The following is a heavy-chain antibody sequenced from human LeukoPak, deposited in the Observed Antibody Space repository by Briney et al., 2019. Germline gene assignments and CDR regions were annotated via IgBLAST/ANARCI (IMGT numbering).Heavy chain of an antibody. Sequence: GGSLRLSCAASGFTVSSNYMSWVRQAPGKGLEWVSVIYSGGGTYYADSVKGRFTISRDNSKNTLYLQMNSLRAEDTAVYYCARDRGGGYFDYWGQGTLVTVSS. CDR2: IYSGGGT. V-gene: IGHV3-53*01. CDR3: ARDRGGGYFDY. CDR1: GFTVSSNY. J-gene: IGHJ4*02.